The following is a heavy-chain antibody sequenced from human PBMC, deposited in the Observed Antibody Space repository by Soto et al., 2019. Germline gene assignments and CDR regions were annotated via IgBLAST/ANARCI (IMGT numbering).Heavy chain of an antibody. J-gene: IGHJ5*02. CDR2: ISGSGGST. CDR1: GFTFSSYA. V-gene: IGHV3-23*01. CDR3: AKEGETVLGTCRFDP. D-gene: IGHD6-19*01. Sequence: EVQLLESGGGLVQPGGSLRLSCAASGFTFSSYAMSWVRQAPGKGLEWVSEISGSGGSTHYADSVKGRFTISRDNSKNRLFLQMNSLRADDTAVYYCAKEGETVLGTCRFDPWGQRTLVTVSS.